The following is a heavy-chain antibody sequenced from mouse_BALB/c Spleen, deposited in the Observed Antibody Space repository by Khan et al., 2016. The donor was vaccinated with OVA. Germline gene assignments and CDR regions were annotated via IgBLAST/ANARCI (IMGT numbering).Heavy chain of an antibody. D-gene: IGHD1-1*01. V-gene: IGHV5-9-3*01. CDR3: ARTSITAVVATSYWFVDV. Sequence: VQLKESGGGLVKPGGSLKLSCVASGFTFSSYAMSWVRQTPEKRLEWVATISSSGNYTYYPDSVKGRFTISRDNAKNTLYLQLSSLRSEDTAMYYCARTSITAVVATSYWFVDVWGAGTTVTVSS. CDR2: ISSSGNYT. J-gene: IGHJ1*01. CDR1: GFTFSSYA.